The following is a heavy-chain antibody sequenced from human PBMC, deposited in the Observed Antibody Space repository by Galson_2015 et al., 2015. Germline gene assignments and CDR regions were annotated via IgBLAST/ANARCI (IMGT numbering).Heavy chain of an antibody. Sequence: SLRLSCAASGFTFSSYGMHWVRQAPGKGLEWVAVISYDGSNKYYADSVKGRFTISRDNSKNTLYLQMNSLRAEDTAVYYCAKDSNGDQYYFDYWGQGTLVTVSS. CDR2: ISYDGSNK. J-gene: IGHJ4*02. V-gene: IGHV3-30*18. CDR3: AKDSNGDQYYFDY. D-gene: IGHD4-17*01. CDR1: GFTFSSYG.